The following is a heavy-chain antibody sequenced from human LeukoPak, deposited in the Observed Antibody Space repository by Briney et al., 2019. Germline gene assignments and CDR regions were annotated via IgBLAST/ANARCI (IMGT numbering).Heavy chain of an antibody. CDR2: IYYSGST. CDR3: ARHPSGPYFDWLTDAFDI. V-gene: IGHV4-39*01. CDR1: GGSISSSSYY. D-gene: IGHD3-9*01. J-gene: IGHJ3*02. Sequence: PSETLSLTCTVSGGSISSSSYYWGWIRQPPGKGLEWIGSIYYSGSTYYNPSLKSRVTISVDTSKNQFSLKLSSVTAADTAVYYCARHPSGPYFDWLTDAFDIWGQGTMVTVSS.